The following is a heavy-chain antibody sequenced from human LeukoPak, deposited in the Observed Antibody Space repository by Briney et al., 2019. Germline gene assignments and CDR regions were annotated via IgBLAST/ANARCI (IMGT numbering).Heavy chain of an antibody. CDR3: ARGASITMVRGKNWFDP. D-gene: IGHD3-10*01. J-gene: IGHJ5*02. Sequence: SETLSLTCTVSGGSISSYYWSWIRQPPGKGLEWIGYIYYSGSTNYNPSLKSRVTISVDTSKNQFSLKLSSVTAADTAVYYCARGASITMVRGKNWFDPWGQGTLVTVSS. V-gene: IGHV4-59*01. CDR1: GGSISSYY. CDR2: IYYSGST.